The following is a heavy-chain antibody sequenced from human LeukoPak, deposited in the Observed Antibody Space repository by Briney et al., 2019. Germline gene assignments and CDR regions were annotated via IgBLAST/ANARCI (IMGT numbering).Heavy chain of an antibody. J-gene: IGHJ2*01. CDR3: VVILVPGGVWHFDL. CDR1: GLTFTNYG. Sequence: PGGSLRLSCVASGLTFTNYGFHWVRQAPGKGLEWVAITYSGGGNTKYYAESLKDRFTISRDDSKDTVYLQMNSLRVEDMAVYYCVVILVPGGVWHFDLWGRGTLVTVSS. CDR2: TYSGGGNTK. D-gene: IGHD2-2*01. V-gene: IGHV3-33*03.